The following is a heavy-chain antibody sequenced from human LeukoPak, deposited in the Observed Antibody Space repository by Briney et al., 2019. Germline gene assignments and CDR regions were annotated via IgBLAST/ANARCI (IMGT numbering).Heavy chain of an antibody. J-gene: IGHJ6*02. CDR3: ARGHSYGPYYYYGMDV. Sequence: ASVKVSCKASGYTFTSYYMHWVRQAPGQGLEWMGIINPSGGSTSYAQKFQGRVTMTRDTSTSTVYMELSSLRSEDTAVYYCARGHSYGPYYYYGMDVWGQGTTVTVSS. CDR2: INPSGGST. CDR1: GYTFTSYY. D-gene: IGHD5-18*01. V-gene: IGHV1-46*01.